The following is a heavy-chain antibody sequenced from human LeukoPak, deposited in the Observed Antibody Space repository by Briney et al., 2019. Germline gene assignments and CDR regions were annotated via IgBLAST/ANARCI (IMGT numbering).Heavy chain of an antibody. CDR3: AKDTSNGLPGY. Sequence: GGSLRLSCAASGFTFSSYAMHWVRQAPGKGLEWVAVISYDGSNKYYADSVKGRFTISRDNSKNTLYLEMNSLRAEDTAVYYCAKDTSNGLPGYWGQGALVTVSS. CDR1: GFTFSSYA. J-gene: IGHJ4*02. V-gene: IGHV3-30*04. D-gene: IGHD2-8*01. CDR2: ISYDGSNK.